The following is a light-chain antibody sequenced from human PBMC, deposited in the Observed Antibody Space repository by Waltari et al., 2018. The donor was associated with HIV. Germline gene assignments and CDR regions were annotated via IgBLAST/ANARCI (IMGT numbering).Light chain of an antibody. Sequence: SALTQPPSASGSPGQSVPISCTGTSSDLGAYNYVSWYHTRPGKAPKLMIFEVNKRPSGVPDRFSGSKSGNTASLTISGLQAEDEADYYCCSYAGSYSYVVLGGGTKLTVL. CDR1: SSDLGAYNY. V-gene: IGLV2-8*01. CDR3: CSYAGSYSYVV. J-gene: IGLJ2*01. CDR2: EVN.